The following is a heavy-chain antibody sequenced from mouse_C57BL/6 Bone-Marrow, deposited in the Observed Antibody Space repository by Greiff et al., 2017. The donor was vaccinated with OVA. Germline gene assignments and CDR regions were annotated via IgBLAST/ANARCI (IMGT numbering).Heavy chain of an antibody. Sequence: EVKLVESGEGLVKPGGSLKLSCAASGFTFSSYAMSWVRQTPEKRLEWVAYISSGGDYIYYADTVKGRFTISRDNARNTLYLQMSSLKSEDTAMYYCARPRYYGSSLYYYAMDYWGQGTSVTVSS. J-gene: IGHJ4*01. CDR1: GFTFSSYA. D-gene: IGHD1-1*01. V-gene: IGHV5S21*01. CDR2: ISSGGDYI. CDR3: ARPRYYGSSLYYYAMDY.